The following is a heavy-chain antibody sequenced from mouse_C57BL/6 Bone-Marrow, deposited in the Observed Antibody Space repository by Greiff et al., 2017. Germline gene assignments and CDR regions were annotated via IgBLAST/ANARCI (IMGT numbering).Heavy chain of an antibody. V-gene: IGHV1-81*01. Sequence: VQLQQPGAELVKPGASVKLSCKASGYTFTSYGISWVKQRTGPGLEWIGEIYPRSGNTYYNEKFKGKATLTADKSSSTAYMELRSLTSEDSAVYFCARLELLAMDYWGQGTSVTVSS. D-gene: IGHD1-1*01. CDR1: GYTFTSYG. J-gene: IGHJ4*01. CDR2: IYPRSGNT. CDR3: ARLELLAMDY.